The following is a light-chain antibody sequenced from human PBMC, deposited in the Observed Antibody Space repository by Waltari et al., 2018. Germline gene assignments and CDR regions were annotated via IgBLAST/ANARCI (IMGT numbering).Light chain of an antibody. CDR1: QSLVHSDGNTD. Sequence: DVGMTLSPLSLPVPLGQAASLSCQSSQSLVHSDGNTDLNWFQQRPAQPPRRRIYRVSNRDCGVPDRFSDSGSGTDFTLKISRVEAEDVGVYYCMQGTHWPYTFGQGTKLDIK. J-gene: IGKJ2*01. V-gene: IGKV2-30*02. CDR3: MQGTHWPYT. CDR2: RVS.